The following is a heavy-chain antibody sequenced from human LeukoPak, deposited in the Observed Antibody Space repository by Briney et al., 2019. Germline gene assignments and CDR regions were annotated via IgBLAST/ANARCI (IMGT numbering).Heavy chain of an antibody. D-gene: IGHD5-18*01. V-gene: IGHV3-74*01. Sequence: GGSLRLSCAASGFTFSSYWMHWVRQAPGKGLVWVSRIKSDGSTTTYADSVKRRFTISRDNAKNTLYLQMNSLRAEDTAVYYCARVVDTHFDYWGQGTLVTVSS. CDR3: ARVVDTHFDY. CDR1: GFTFSSYW. J-gene: IGHJ4*02. CDR2: IKSDGSTT.